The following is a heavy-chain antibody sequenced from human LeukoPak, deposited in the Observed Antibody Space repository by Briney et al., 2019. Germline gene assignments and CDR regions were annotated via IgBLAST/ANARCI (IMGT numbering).Heavy chain of an antibody. CDR3: ARDRVAAAEDY. J-gene: IGHJ4*02. D-gene: IGHD6-13*01. Sequence: PGGSLRLSCAASGFTFSSYNMNWVRQAPGKGLEWVSSISSSGSYIYYADSVKGRFTISRDNAKNSLYLQMNSLRAEDTAVYYCARDRVAAAEDYWGQGTLVTASS. CDR2: ISSSGSYI. V-gene: IGHV3-21*01. CDR1: GFTFSSYN.